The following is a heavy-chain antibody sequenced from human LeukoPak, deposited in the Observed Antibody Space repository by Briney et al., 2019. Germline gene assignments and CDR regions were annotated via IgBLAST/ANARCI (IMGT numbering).Heavy chain of an antibody. D-gene: IGHD6-13*01. CDR2: ININGTDT. CDR1: GFNFTNFW. CDR3: ARGTAETAGIDY. Sequence: GSLTLSCAASGFNFTNFWMHWVRQAPGKGPEWISHININGTDTTYGDSAKGRFTVYKDNAKNTLFLQMNSQRVEVTAVYYCARGTAETAGIDYWGQGTLVTVSA. V-gene: IGHV3-74*01. J-gene: IGHJ4*02.